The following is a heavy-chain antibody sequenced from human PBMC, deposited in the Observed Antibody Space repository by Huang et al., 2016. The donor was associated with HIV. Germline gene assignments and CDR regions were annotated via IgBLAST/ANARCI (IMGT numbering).Heavy chain of an antibody. CDR2: IIPSFGTA. CDR3: ARTAYSYGFRQGYNWFDP. V-gene: IGHV1-69*13. CDR1: GGTFSSYA. J-gene: IGHJ5*02. D-gene: IGHD5-18*01. Sequence: QVLLVQSGAEVRKPGSSVKFSCTAFGGTFSSYAISWVRQDPGQGLEWMGGIIPSFGTANYTKKCQGRVTITVDESTNTGYMELTRLTSEDTAVYYCARTAYSYGFRQGYNWFDPWGQGTPVTVSS.